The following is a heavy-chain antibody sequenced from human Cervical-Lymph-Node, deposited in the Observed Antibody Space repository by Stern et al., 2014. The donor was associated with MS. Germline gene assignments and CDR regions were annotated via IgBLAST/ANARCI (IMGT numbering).Heavy chain of an antibody. V-gene: IGHV4-31*03. D-gene: IGHD3-16*01. Sequence: QVQLQESGPGLAKPSQTLSLTCTVSGGSISTTGYYWTWLRQHPGKGLEWIGYIHYRGSTYYSPSLKSRGTISVDTSKNQFSLNLTSVTAADTALYYCARSDRLWGSFDYWGQGSLVTVSS. J-gene: IGHJ4*02. CDR3: ARSDRLWGSFDY. CDR2: IHYRGST. CDR1: GGSISTTGYY.